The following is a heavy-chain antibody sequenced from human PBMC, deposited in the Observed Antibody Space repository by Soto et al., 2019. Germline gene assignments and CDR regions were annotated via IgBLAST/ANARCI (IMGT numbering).Heavy chain of an antibody. D-gene: IGHD5-18*01. CDR1: GTSVSNYY. V-gene: IGHV4-4*07. Sequence: PSETLALTCSVSGTSVSNYYWSWIRQPAGKGLEHIGRIYTSGSTSYNPSLKSRVTMSIDTSQTQLYLNLTSATAADTAVYYCARGGIQLSYAFDYWGQGIQVTVSS. J-gene: IGHJ4*02. CDR2: IYTSGST. CDR3: ARGGIQLSYAFDY.